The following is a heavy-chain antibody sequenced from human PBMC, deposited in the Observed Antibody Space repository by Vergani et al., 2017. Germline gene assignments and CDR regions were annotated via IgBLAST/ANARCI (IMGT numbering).Heavy chain of an antibody. V-gene: IGHV4-61*02. CDR3: ARGSCIGGSNYKPLFDY. CDR2: IHTSGST. CDR1: GGSINSHNYY. D-gene: IGHD2-15*01. J-gene: IGHJ4*02. Sequence: QVQLQESGPGLVKPSQTLSLTCTVSGGSINSHNYYWSWIRQPAGKGLEWIGRIHTSGSTNYNPTLKSRVTMSEDTSKNQFSLTLTSVPAADTAVYFCARGSCIGGSNYKPLFDYWGQGILVTVSS.